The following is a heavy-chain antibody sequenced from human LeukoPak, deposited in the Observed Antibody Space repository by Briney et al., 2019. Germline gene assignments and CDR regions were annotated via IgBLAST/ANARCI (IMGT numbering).Heavy chain of an antibody. D-gene: IGHD5-24*01. CDR1: GFTFSSYS. CDR3: AKDHLFAWFDP. J-gene: IGHJ5*02. V-gene: IGHV3-21*01. Sequence: GGSLRLSCAASGFTFSSYSMNWVRQAPGKGLEWVSSISSSSSYIYYADSVKGRFTISRDNAKNSLYLQMNSLRAEDTAVYYCAKDHLFAWFDPWGQGTLVTVSS. CDR2: ISSSSSYI.